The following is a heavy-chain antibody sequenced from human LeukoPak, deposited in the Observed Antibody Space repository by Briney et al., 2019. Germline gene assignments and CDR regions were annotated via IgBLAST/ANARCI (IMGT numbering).Heavy chain of an antibody. CDR1: GGSISSSSYY. V-gene: IGHV4-39*01. CDR3: ARTALGSNYFDY. CDR2: IYYSGST. Sequence: SETLSLTCTVSGGSISSSSYYWGWIRQPPGKGLEWIGSIYYSGSTYYNPSLKSRVTTSVDTSKIQFSLKLSSVTATDTAVYYCARTALGSNYFDYWGQGTLVTVSS. J-gene: IGHJ4*02. D-gene: IGHD7-27*01.